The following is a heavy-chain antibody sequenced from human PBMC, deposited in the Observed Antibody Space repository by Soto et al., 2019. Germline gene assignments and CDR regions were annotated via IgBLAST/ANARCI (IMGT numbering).Heavy chain of an antibody. J-gene: IGHJ5*02. V-gene: IGHV1-18*01. Sequence: ASVKVSCKASGYTFTSYGISWVRQAPGQGLEWMGLLIPYNGDRIYAQKFQGSVILTTDTATNTAYMELGSLRSDDTAVYYCVRDTSSGYRGWWDPWGQGTLVTVS. CDR2: LIPYNGDR. CDR3: VRDTSSGYRGWWDP. CDR1: GYTFTSYG. D-gene: IGHD5-12*01.